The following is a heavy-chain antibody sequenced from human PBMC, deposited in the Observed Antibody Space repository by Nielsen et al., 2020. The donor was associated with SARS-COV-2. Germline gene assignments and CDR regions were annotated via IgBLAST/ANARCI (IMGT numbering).Heavy chain of an antibody. V-gene: IGHV1-69*06. CDR2: IMPMLGAA. CDR1: GVTFSNYD. CDR3: ARDLINDFWSGYYPTYYYYGMDV. Sequence: SVKVSCKASGVTFSNYDFIWVRQAPGEGLEWMGGIMPMLGAAHYAPKFQGRVTITADKSTTTAYMELSSLRSEDTAVYYCARDLINDFWSGYYPTYYYYGMDVWGQGTTVTVSS. D-gene: IGHD3-3*01. J-gene: IGHJ6*02.